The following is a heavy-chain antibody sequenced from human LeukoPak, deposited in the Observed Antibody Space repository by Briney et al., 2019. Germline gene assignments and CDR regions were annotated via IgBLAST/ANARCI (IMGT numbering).Heavy chain of an antibody. V-gene: IGHV3-23*01. J-gene: IGHJ4*02. CDR2: IPGSGGAT. CDR3: AKEGGYYTDYFDY. D-gene: IGHD3-3*01. Sequence: GGSLRLSCEASGFTFSSYAIRWVRQAPGTGLEWVSSIPGSGGATYYADSVRGRFSISRDSSKNTLYLQMNSLRAEDTAVYYCAKEGGYYTDYFDYWGQGTLVTVSS. CDR1: GFTFSSYA.